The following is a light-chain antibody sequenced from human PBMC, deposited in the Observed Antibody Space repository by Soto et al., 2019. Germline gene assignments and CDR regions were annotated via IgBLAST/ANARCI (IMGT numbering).Light chain of an antibody. Sequence: DIQMTQSLSTLSASVGDRVTITCRASQSISSWLAWYQQKPGKAPKLLIYDASSLESGVPSRFSGSGSGTEFTLTISSLQPDDFATYYCQQYNSYSSYTFGQGTKLEIK. J-gene: IGKJ2*01. V-gene: IGKV1-5*01. CDR2: DAS. CDR3: QQYNSYSSYT. CDR1: QSISSW.